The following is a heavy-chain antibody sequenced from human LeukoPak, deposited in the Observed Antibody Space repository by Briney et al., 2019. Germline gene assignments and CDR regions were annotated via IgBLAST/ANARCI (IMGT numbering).Heavy chain of an antibody. CDR1: GGSISSYY. CDR2: IYYSGST. CDR3: ARGSGSSGYYSLDY. Sequence: PSETLSLTCTVSGGSISSYYWSWIRQPPGKGLEWIGYIYYSGSTNHNPSLKSRVTISVDTSKNQFSLKLSSVTAADTAVYYCARGSGSSGYYSLDYWGQGTLVTVSS. J-gene: IGHJ4*02. V-gene: IGHV4-59*01. D-gene: IGHD3-22*01.